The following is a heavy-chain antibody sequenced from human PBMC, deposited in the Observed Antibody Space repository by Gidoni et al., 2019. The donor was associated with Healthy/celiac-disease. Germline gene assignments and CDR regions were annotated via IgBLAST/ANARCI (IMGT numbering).Heavy chain of an antibody. Sequence: QVQLVQSGAEVKKPGASVKVSCKASGYTFTGYYMHWVRQAPGQGLEWMGRINPNSGGTNYAQKFQGRVTMTRDTFISTAYMELSRLRSDDTAVYYCARGLTVTTTTTSNWFDPWGQGTLVTVSS. CDR1: GYTFTGYY. D-gene: IGHD4-17*01. V-gene: IGHV1-2*06. J-gene: IGHJ5*02. CDR2: INPNSGGT. CDR3: ARGLTVTTTTTSNWFDP.